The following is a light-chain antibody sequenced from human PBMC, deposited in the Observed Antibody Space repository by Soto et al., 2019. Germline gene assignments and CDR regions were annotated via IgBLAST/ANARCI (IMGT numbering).Light chain of an antibody. V-gene: IGLV1-47*01. Sequence: QSVLTQPPSASGTPGQRVIISCSGSSSNIGTNYVYWYQQLPGTAPKFLIYRTNQRPSGVPERFSASKSGTSATLRITGLQTGDEADYYCGTWDVSLSGVIFGAGTKVTVL. CDR2: RTN. CDR1: SSNIGTNY. CDR3: GTWDVSLSGVI. J-gene: IGLJ2*01.